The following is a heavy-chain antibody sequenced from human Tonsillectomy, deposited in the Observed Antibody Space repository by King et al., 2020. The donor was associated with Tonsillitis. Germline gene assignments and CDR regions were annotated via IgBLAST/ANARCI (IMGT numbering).Heavy chain of an antibody. Sequence: QLQLVQSGGEVKKPGASVKVSCKASGYTFTTYGINWVRQAPGQGLECMGWISTYNGETDYAQKLQGRVTLTTNTSTSTVYMELRSLRSDDTAVYYCARGHEDWFFDLWGRGTLVTVSS. J-gene: IGHJ2*01. CDR3: ARGHEDWFFDL. CDR2: ISTYNGET. V-gene: IGHV1-18*04. CDR1: GYTFTTYG.